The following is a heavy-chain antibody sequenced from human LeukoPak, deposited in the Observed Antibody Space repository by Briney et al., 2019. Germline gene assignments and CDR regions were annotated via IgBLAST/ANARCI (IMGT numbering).Heavy chain of an antibody. CDR3: ARDPGYCSSTSCYESGY. CDR1: GFTFSSYS. V-gene: IGHV3-21*01. CDR2: ISSSSSYI. J-gene: IGHJ4*02. D-gene: IGHD2-2*01. Sequence: GGSLRLSCAASGFTFSSYSMNWVRQAPGKGLEWVSSISSSSSYIYYADSVKGRFTISGDNAKNSLYLQMNSLRAEDTAVYYCARDPGYCSSTSCYESGYWGQGTLVTVSS.